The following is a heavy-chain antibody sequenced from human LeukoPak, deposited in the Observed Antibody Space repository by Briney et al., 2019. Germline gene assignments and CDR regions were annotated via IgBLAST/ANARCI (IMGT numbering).Heavy chain of an antibody. D-gene: IGHD3-3*02. V-gene: IGHV4-34*01. CDR2: INHSGST. Sequence: PSETLSLTCASYGGSFSDFYWSWIRQPPGKGLVWIGEINHSGSTNYSPSLKSRVTISVDTSKKQFSLNLSSVTAADTAVYYCARVLRPFNIFGVVFKSTDYFDFWGQGTLVTVSS. J-gene: IGHJ4*02. CDR3: ARVLRPFNIFGVVFKSTDYFDF. CDR1: GGSFSDFY.